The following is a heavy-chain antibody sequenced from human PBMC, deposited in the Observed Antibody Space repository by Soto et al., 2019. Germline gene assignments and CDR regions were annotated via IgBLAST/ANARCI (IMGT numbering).Heavy chain of an antibody. D-gene: IGHD2-21*02. J-gene: IGHJ4*02. CDR1: GFTFAGYST. Sequence: VHLLESGGGLVQPGGSLRLSCAASGFTFAGYSTMSWVRQAPGKGLEWVSSISGSGGSTYYADSVKGRFTISRDNSKDSVFLQMYSLRAEDTAMYYCVRGDDRVDWGQGTLVTVSS. CDR3: VRGDDRVD. CDR2: ISGSGGST. V-gene: IGHV3-23*01.